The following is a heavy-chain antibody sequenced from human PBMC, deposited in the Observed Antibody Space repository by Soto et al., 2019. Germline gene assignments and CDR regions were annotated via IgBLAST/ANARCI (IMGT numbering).Heavy chain of an antibody. D-gene: IGHD5-18*01. CDR3: ARFPRGYSYGHFDY. CDR1: GGSISSYY. V-gene: IGHV4-59*01. J-gene: IGHJ4*02. Sequence: QVQLQESGPGLVKPSETLSLTCTVSGGSISSYYWSWIRQPPGKGLEWIGYIYYSGSTNFNPSLKSRVTISVDTSKHQFSLKLSSVTAADTAVYYCARFPRGYSYGHFDYWGQGTLVTVSS. CDR2: IYYSGST.